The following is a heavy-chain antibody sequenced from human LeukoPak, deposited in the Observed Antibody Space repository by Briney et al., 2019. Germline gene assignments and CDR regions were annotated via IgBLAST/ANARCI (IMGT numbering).Heavy chain of an antibody. CDR3: VSPRGFSYGYFDY. Sequence: SETLSLTCTVSGGSISSSSAYWGWIRQPPGKGLEWIGSIYYSKNTYYNPSLKSRVTISADTSKNQFSLTLGSVSATDTAVYYCVSPRGFSYGYFDYWSQGTLVTVSS. CDR2: IYYSKNT. J-gene: IGHJ4*02. V-gene: IGHV4-39*01. D-gene: IGHD5-18*01. CDR1: GGSISSSSAY.